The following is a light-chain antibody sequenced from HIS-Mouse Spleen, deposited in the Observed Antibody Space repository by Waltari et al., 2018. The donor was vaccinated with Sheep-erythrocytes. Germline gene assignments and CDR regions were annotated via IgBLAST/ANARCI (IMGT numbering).Light chain of an antibody. V-gene: IGLV1-44*01. J-gene: IGLJ2*01. CDR1: SSNIGSNT. CDR3: AAWDDSLNGVV. Sequence: QSVLTQPPSASGTPGQRVTISCSRSSSNIGSNTVNWNQQLPGTAPKLLIYSNNQRPSGVPDRFSGSKSGTSASLAISGLQSEDEADYYCAAWDDSLNGVVFGGGTKLTVL. CDR2: SNN.